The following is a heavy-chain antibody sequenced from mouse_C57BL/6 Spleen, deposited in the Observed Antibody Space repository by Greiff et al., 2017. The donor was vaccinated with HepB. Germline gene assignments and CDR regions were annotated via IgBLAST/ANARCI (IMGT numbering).Heavy chain of an antibody. D-gene: IGHD2-3*01. CDR1: GYTFTDYY. CDR2: INPNNGGT. V-gene: IGHV1-26*01. Sequence: EVQLQQSGPELVKPGASVKISCKASGYTFTDYYMNWVKQSHGKSLEWIGDINPNNGGTSYNQKFKGKATLTVDKSSSTAYMELRSLTSEASAVYYCARPIYDGYYTWFAYWGQGTLVTVSA. J-gene: IGHJ3*01. CDR3: ARPIYDGYYTWFAY.